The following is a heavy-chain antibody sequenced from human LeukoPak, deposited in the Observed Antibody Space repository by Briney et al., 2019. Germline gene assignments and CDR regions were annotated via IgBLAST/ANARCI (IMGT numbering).Heavy chain of an antibody. D-gene: IGHD6-13*01. Sequence: GASVKVSFKAARYTCTSCGVNWVRQAPGQGLEWMGWISAYNGNTNYAQKLQGRVTMTTDTSTSTAYMELRCLRADDTDVYYCARPVHSIAAARMHAFDIWGQGTMVTVSS. CDR1: RYTCTSCG. CDR2: ISAYNGNT. J-gene: IGHJ3*02. CDR3: ARPVHSIAAARMHAFDI. V-gene: IGHV1-18*01.